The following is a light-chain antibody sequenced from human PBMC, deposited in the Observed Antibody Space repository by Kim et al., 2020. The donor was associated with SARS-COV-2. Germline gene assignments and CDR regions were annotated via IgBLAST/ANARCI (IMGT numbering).Light chain of an antibody. CDR1: KLGFKN. CDR2: QTG. V-gene: IGLV3-1*01. CDR3: QAWDSTAAYV. J-gene: IGLJ1*01. Sequence: SYELAQPPSVSVSPGQTASITCSGDKLGFKNVYWYQQKPGQSPVLIIYQTGKRPSGIPERFSGSTSGNTATLSISETQALDEADYYCQAWDSTAAYVFGTGTKVTVL.